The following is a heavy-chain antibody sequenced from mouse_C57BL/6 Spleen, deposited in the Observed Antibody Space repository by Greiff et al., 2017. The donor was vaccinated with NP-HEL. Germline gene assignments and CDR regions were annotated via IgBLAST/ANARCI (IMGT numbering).Heavy chain of an antibody. V-gene: IGHV1-42*01. CDR1: GYSFTGYY. CDR2: INPSTGGT. J-gene: IGHJ4*01. CDR3: ARRPMDD. Sequence: EVQLQQSGPELVKPGASVKISCKASGYSFTGYYMNWVKQSPEKSLEWIGEINPSTGGTTYNQKFKAKATLTVDKSSSTAYMQLKSLTSEDSAVYYCARRPMDDWGQGTSVTVSS.